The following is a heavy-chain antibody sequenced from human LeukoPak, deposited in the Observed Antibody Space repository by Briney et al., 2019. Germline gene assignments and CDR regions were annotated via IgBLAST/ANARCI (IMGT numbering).Heavy chain of an antibody. CDR3: ARDIGDCSSLSCYDHYYYMDV. V-gene: IGHV3-7*01. Sequence: GGSLRLSCAASGFTFSNYWMGWVRQAPGKGLEWVANIKQDGSEKCYVDSVKGRFTISRDNTKSSLYLQMNSLRAEDTAVYYCARDIGDCSSLSCYDHYYYMDVWGKGTTVTVSS. CDR2: IKQDGSEK. J-gene: IGHJ6*03. D-gene: IGHD2-2*01. CDR1: GFTFSNYW.